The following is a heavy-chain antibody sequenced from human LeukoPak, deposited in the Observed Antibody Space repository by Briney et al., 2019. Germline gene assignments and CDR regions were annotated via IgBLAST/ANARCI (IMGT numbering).Heavy chain of an antibody. CDR1: GFTFSSYG. CDR2: IRYDGSNK. V-gene: IGHV3-30*02. CDR3: AKEAVARVYYYYYMDV. Sequence: PGGSLRLSCAASGFTFSSYGMHWVRQAPGKGLEWVAFIRYDGSNKYYADSVKGRFTISRDNSKNTLYLQMNSLRAEDTAVYYCAKEAVARVYYYYYMDVWGKGTTVTISS. J-gene: IGHJ6*03. D-gene: IGHD6-19*01.